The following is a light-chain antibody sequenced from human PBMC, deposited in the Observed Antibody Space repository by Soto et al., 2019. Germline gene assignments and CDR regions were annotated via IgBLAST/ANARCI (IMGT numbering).Light chain of an antibody. Sequence: QSVLTQPASVSGSPGQSITSSCTGTSSDVGAYDFVSWYQQHPDKAPKLMIYEVSNRPSGVSNRFSGSKSVNTATLTISGLQAEDEADYYCSSYTSSSTRVFGTGTKATVL. CDR2: EVS. J-gene: IGLJ1*01. CDR3: SSYTSSSTRV. V-gene: IGLV2-14*03. CDR1: SSDVGAYDF.